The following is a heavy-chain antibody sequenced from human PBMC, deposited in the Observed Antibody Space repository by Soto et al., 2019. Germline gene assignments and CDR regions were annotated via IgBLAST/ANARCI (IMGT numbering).Heavy chain of an antibody. CDR1: GGSISSSSYY. V-gene: IGHV4-39*01. CDR2: IYYSGST. CDR3: ATYSKQQLDYYYGMDV. J-gene: IGHJ6*02. D-gene: IGHD6-13*01. Sequence: QLQLQESGPGLVKPSETLSLTCTVSGGSISSSSYYWGWIRQPPGKGLEWIGSIYYSGSTYYNPSLNSRVTISVDTSKNQFSLKLSSVTAADTAVYYCATYSKQQLDYYYGMDVWGQGTTVTVSS.